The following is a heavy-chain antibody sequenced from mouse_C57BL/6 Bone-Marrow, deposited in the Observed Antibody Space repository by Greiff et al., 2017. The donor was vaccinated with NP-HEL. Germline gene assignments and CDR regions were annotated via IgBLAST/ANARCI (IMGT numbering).Heavy chain of an antibody. CDR1: GFNIKDDY. V-gene: IGHV14-4*01. D-gene: IGHD2-4*01. CDR2: IDPENGDT. J-gene: IGHJ3*01. Sequence: EVQLVESGAELVRPGASVKLSCTASGFNIKDDYMHWVKQRPEQGLEWIGWIDPENGDTEYASKFQGKATITADTSSNTAYLQLSSLTSEDTAVYYCTTPYDYLAWFAYWGQGTLVTVSA. CDR3: TTPYDYLAWFAY.